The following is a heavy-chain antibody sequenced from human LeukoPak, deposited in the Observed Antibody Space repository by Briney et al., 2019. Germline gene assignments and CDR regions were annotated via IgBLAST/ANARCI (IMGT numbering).Heavy chain of an antibody. Sequence: GGSLRLSCAASGFTFSSYGMHWVRQAPGKGLGWVAFIRYDGSNKYYADSVKGRFTISRDNSKNKLYLQMNSLRAEDAAVYYCARGPPYYDILTGPLGGFDYWGQGTLVTVSS. D-gene: IGHD3-9*01. CDR1: GFTFSSYG. CDR3: ARGPPYYDILTGPLGGFDY. V-gene: IGHV3-30*02. J-gene: IGHJ4*02. CDR2: IRYDGSNK.